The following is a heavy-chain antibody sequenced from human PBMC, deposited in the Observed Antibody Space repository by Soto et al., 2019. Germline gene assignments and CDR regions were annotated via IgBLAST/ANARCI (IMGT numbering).Heavy chain of an antibody. CDR1: GFTFSSYS. Sequence: GGSLRLSCAASGFTFSSYSINWVRQAPGKGLEWVSSISISSSYIYYADSVRGRFTISRDNAKNSLYLQMNSLRAEDTAVYYCARGARNYGMDVWGQGTTVTVSS. CDR3: ARGARNYGMDV. D-gene: IGHD6-6*01. CDR2: ISISSSYI. J-gene: IGHJ6*02. V-gene: IGHV3-21*01.